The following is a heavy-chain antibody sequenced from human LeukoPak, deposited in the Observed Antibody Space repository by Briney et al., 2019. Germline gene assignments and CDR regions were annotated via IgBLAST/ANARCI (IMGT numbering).Heavy chain of an antibody. Sequence: GGSLRLSCAGSGFSFSRYWMAWLRQAPGKGLEWVASINQDISRIHYVDSVKGRFTISRDNAKNSLFLQMNSLRVEDTAVYFCARLKDDVSKFDYWGQGTLVTVPS. CDR3: ARLKDDVSKFDY. J-gene: IGHJ4*02. V-gene: IGHV3-7*01. D-gene: IGHD3-3*01. CDR1: GFSFSRYW. CDR2: INQDISRI.